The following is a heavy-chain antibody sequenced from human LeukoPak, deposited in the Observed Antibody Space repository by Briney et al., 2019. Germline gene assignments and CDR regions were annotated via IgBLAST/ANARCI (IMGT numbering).Heavy chain of an antibody. CDR3: AKDANDYGDYDLDY. J-gene: IGHJ4*02. CDR2: ISYDGSNK. V-gene: IGHV3-30*18. CDR1: GFTFNSYG. Sequence: PGGSLRLSCAASGFTFNSYGMHWVRQAPGKGLEWVAVISYDGSNKYYADSVKGRFTISRDNSKNTLYLQMNSLRAEDTAVYYCAKDANDYGDYDLDYWGQGTLVTVSS. D-gene: IGHD4-17*01.